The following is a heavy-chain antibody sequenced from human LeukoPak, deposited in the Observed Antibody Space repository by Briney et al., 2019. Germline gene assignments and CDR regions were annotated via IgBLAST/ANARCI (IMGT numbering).Heavy chain of an antibody. CDR1: GFTFSSYA. D-gene: IGHD4-23*01. Sequence: GGSLRLSCAASGFTFSSYAMHWVRQAPGKGLEWVAVISYDGSNKYYADSVKGRFTISRDNSKNTLYLQMNSLRAEDTAVYYCAREGTTVVTGFDYWGQGTLVTVSS. J-gene: IGHJ4*02. CDR2: ISYDGSNK. CDR3: AREGTTVVTGFDY. V-gene: IGHV3-30*04.